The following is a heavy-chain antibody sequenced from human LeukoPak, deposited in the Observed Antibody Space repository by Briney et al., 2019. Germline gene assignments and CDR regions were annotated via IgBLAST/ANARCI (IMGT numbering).Heavy chain of an antibody. CDR1: GFTFSNYD. CDR3: ARDRLTGGDYVPYY. CDR2: TSYDGNNK. Sequence: GGSLRLSCAASGFTFSNYDMHWVRQAPGKGLEWVAVTSYDGNNKYYADSVKGRFTISRDNSKNTLYLQMNSLRAEDTAVYYCARDRLTGGDYVPYYWGQGTQVTVSS. J-gene: IGHJ4*02. D-gene: IGHD4-17*01. V-gene: IGHV3-30-3*01.